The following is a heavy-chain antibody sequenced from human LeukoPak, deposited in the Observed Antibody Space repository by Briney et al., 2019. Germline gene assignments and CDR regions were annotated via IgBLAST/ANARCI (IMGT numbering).Heavy chain of an antibody. D-gene: IGHD2-2*01. V-gene: IGHV4-4*09. Sequence: PSETLSLTCTVSGGSISSYYWSWIRQPPGKGLEWIGYIYTSGSTNYNPSLKSRVTISVDTSKNQFSLKLSSVTAADTAVYYCASTSPHCSSTSCYSYYYYMDVWGKGTTVTVSS. CDR3: ASTSPHCSSTSCYSYYYYMDV. J-gene: IGHJ6*03. CDR2: IYTSGST. CDR1: GGSISSYY.